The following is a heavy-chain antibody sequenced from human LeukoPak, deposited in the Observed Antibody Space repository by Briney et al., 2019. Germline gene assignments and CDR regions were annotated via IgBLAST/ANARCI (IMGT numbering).Heavy chain of an antibody. Sequence: SETLSLTCTVSGGSISSSSYYWGWIRQPPGKGLEWIGSIYYSGSTYYNPSLKSRVTISVDTSKNQFSLKLSSVTAADTAVYYCARHVPPGIAAAGSLDYWAQGTLVTVSS. CDR2: IYYSGST. CDR1: GGSISSSSYY. J-gene: IGHJ4*02. V-gene: IGHV4-39*01. D-gene: IGHD6-13*01. CDR3: ARHVPPGIAAAGSLDY.